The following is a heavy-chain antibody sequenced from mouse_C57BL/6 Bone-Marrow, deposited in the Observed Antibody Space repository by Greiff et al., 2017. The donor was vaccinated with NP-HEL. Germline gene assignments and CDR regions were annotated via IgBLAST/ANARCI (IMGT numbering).Heavy chain of an antibody. Sequence: QVQLQQSGPGLVQPSQSLSITCTVSGFSLTSYGVHWVRQSPGKGLEWLGVIWSGGSTDYNAAFISRLSISKDNSKSQVFFKMNSLQADDTAIYYCARIYYGNLAWFAYWGQGTLVTVSA. D-gene: IGHD2-1*01. CDR3: ARIYYGNLAWFAY. V-gene: IGHV2-2*01. CDR2: IWSGGST. CDR1: GFSLTSYG. J-gene: IGHJ3*01.